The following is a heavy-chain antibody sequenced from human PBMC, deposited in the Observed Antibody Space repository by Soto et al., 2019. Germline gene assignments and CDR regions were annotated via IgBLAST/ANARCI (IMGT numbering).Heavy chain of an antibody. CDR3: ASLSSSSWYHPN. CDR2: IYYSGST. Sequence: GPWRASETLSLTCTVSGGSISSSSYYWGWIRQPPGKGLEWIGSIYYSGSTYYNPSLKSRVTISVDTSKNQFSLKLSSVTAADTAVYYCASLSSSSWYHPNWGQGTLVTVSS. V-gene: IGHV4-39*01. CDR1: GGSISSSSYY. D-gene: IGHD6-13*01. J-gene: IGHJ4*02.